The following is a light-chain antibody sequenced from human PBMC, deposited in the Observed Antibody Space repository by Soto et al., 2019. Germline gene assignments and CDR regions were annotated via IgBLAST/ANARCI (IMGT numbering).Light chain of an antibody. J-gene: IGLJ2*01. CDR2: EGN. V-gene: IGLV2-23*01. Sequence: QSVLTQPASVSGSPGQSITISCTGTSSDVGSYNLVSWYQQHPGKAPKLMIYEGNKRPSGISNRFSGSKSGNTASLTISGLQAEDEADYYCCSYADSSPAVFGGGTKVTVL. CDR1: SSDVGSYNL. CDR3: CSYADSSPAV.